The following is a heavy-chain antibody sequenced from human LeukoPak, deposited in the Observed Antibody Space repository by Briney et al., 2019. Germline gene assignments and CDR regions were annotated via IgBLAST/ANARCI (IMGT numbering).Heavy chain of an antibody. V-gene: IGHV3-11*03. J-gene: IGHJ4*02. CDR1: GFTFSDYY. CDR2: ISSFSNFR. D-gene: IGHD6-13*01. Sequence: PGGCLRVSCAAPGFTFSDYYMSWIRQAPGKGLEWVSHISSFSNFRSYADSVKGRFTISRDNAKNSLYLQVNSLRAEDTAVYYCARHTIAAAGNFDYWGQGTLVTVSS. CDR3: ARHTIAAAGNFDY.